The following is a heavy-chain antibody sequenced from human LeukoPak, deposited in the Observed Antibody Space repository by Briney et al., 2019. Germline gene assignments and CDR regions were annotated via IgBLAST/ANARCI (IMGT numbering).Heavy chain of an antibody. D-gene: IGHD6-13*01. CDR2: ISAYNGNT. J-gene: IGHJ4*02. CDR1: GYTFTGYY. V-gene: IGHV1-18*04. CDR3: ATTYSSSWYGYFDY. Sequence: ASVKVSCKASGYTFTGYYMRWVRQAPGQGLEWMGWISAYNGNTNYAQKLQGRVTMTTDTSTSTAYMELRSLRSDDTAVYYCATTYSSSWYGYFDYWGQGTLVTVSS.